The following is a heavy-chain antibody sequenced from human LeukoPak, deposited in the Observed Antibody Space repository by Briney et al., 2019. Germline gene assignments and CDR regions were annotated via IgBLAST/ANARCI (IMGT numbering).Heavy chain of an antibody. J-gene: IGHJ5*02. Sequence: GGSLRLSCVASGFTFSSYWMSWVRQAPGKGLEWLANIREDGSEKNYLDSVKGRFTISRDNAQNSLYLQMDSLRVEDTAVYYCARDLGRISAAAIPGGSWGQGTLVTVSS. CDR3: ARDLGRISAAAIPGGS. V-gene: IGHV3-7*05. CDR2: IREDGSEK. CDR1: GFTFSSYW. D-gene: IGHD6-13*01.